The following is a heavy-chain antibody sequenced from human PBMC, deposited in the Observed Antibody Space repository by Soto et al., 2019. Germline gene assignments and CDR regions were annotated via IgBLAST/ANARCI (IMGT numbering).Heavy chain of an antibody. CDR3: ATDPVPTTTGTWFDP. Sequence: GGSLRLSCAASGFTLSNYAMTWVRQAPGKGLEWVSAISGSGDSTRYADSVKGRFTISRDNSKNTLYLQMNSLRVEDTAVYYCATDPVPTTTGTWFDPWGQGTLVTVSS. CDR1: GFTLSNYA. V-gene: IGHV3-23*01. CDR2: ISGSGDST. D-gene: IGHD1-26*01. J-gene: IGHJ5*02.